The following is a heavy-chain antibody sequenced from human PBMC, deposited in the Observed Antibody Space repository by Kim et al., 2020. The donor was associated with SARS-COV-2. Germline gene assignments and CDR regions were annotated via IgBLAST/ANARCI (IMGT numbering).Heavy chain of an antibody. J-gene: IGHJ4*02. V-gene: IGHV3-33*01. Sequence: GGSLRLSCIASGFTFDSYGMHWVRQAPGKGLEWVAVIWYDGGTKYYADSVKGRFTISRDNSKNTLYLQMNSLRAEDTAFYYCARGGRSWTSFDYWGQGTL. CDR1: GFTFDSYG. CDR3: ARGGRSWTSFDY. D-gene: IGHD6-13*01. CDR2: IWYDGGTK.